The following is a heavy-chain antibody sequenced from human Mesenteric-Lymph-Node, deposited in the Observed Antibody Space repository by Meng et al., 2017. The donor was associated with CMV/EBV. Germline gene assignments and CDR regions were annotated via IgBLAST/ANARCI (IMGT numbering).Heavy chain of an antibody. D-gene: IGHD1-1*01. J-gene: IGHJ4*02. CDR1: GGTFSSYA. CDR3: ARDLSGRLDY. CDR2: IIPIFGTA. Sequence: SCKASGGTFSSYAIRWVRQAPGQGLEWMGRIIPIFGTANYAQKFQGRVTITADESTSTAYMELSSLGSEDTAVYYCARDLSGRLDYWGQGTLVTVSS. V-gene: IGHV1-69*15.